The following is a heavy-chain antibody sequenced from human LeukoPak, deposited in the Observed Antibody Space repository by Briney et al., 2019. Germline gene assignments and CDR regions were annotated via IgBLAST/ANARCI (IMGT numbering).Heavy chain of an antibody. Sequence: ASVKVSCKASGGTFSSYAISWVRQAPGQGLEWMGGIIPIFGTANYAQKFQGRVTITADKSTSTAYMELSSLRSEDTAVYYCAREGYSSGQPHYDYWGQGTLVTVSS. CDR3: AREGYSSGQPHYDY. CDR1: GGTFSSYA. J-gene: IGHJ4*02. D-gene: IGHD6-19*01. V-gene: IGHV1-69*06. CDR2: IIPIFGTA.